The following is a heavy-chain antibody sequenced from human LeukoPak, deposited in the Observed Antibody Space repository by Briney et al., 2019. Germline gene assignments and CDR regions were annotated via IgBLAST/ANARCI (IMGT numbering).Heavy chain of an antibody. CDR2: IYYSGST. Sequence: SQTLSLTCTVSGGSISSGDYYWSWIRQPPGKGLEWIGYIYYSGSTYYNPSLKSRVTISVDTPKNQFSLKLSSVTAADTAVYYWPRGVIGYNGSSGSDYWGQGTLVPVSS. D-gene: IGHD3-22*01. CDR1: GGSISSGDYY. J-gene: IGHJ4*02. CDR3: PRGVIGYNGSSGSDY. V-gene: IGHV4-30-4*01.